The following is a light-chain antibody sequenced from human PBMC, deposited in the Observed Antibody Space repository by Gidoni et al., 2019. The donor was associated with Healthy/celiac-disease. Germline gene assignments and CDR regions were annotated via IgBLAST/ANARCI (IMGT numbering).Light chain of an antibody. J-gene: IGKJ4*01. CDR3: QQYNNWPLT. CDR2: GAS. CDR1: QSVSNY. Sequence: EILMTQSPATLSVSPGESATLSCRASQSVSNYLAWYQQKPGQAPRLLIYGASNRATGIPARFSGSGSGTEFTLTITSLQSEDFAVYYCQQYNNWPLTFGGGTKVEIK. V-gene: IGKV3-15*01.